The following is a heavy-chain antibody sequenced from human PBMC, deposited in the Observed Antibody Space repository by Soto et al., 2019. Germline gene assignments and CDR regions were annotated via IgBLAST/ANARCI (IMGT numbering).Heavy chain of an antibody. Sequence: SETRSLTCAVYGGSFSGYYWSWIRQPPGKGLEWIGEINHSGSTNYNPSLKSRVTISVDTSKNQFSLKLSSVTAADTSVYYCARQVRGVIGGMDVWGQGTTVTVSS. V-gene: IGHV4-34*01. CDR2: INHSGST. CDR3: ARQVRGVIGGMDV. D-gene: IGHD3-10*01. CDR1: GGSFSGYY. J-gene: IGHJ6*02.